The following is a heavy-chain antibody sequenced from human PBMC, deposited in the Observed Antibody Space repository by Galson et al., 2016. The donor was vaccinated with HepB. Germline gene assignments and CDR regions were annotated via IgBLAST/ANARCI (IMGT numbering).Heavy chain of an antibody. Sequence: QSGAEVKKPGESLEISCKASGYSFSSSWIAWVRQMPGKGLEWMGVIYPRDSDTRYSPSFPGQVSISADKSISTAYLQWSSLKASDTAMYFCVRGGDFWSGYPDYWGQGTLVTVSS. CDR2: IYPRDSDT. J-gene: IGHJ4*02. D-gene: IGHD3-3*01. CDR1: GYSFSSSW. CDR3: VRGGDFWSGYPDY. V-gene: IGHV5-51*01.